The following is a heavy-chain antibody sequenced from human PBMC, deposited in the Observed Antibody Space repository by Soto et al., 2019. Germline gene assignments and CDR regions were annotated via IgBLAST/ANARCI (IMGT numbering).Heavy chain of an antibody. V-gene: IGHV5-10-1*01. CDR3: AVHTRTVCSGRSCYERAYCYRGMDV. D-gene: IGHD2-15*01. CDR2: IDPSDSYT. J-gene: IGHJ6*02. CDR1: GYSFASYW. Sequence: DSLKISCKGSGYSFASYWISWVRQMPGKGLEWMGRIDPSDSYTNYSPSFQGHVTISADKSISTAYLQWSSLKASDTAMYYCAVHTRTVCSGRSCYERAYCYRGMDVWGQGTTVTVSS.